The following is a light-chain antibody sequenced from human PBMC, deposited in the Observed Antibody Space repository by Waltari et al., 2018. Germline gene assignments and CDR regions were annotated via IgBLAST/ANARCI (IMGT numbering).Light chain of an antibody. V-gene: IGKV3-20*01. CDR3: QQSGSSPRT. CDR1: QSVDIRY. Sequence: EIVLTQSPGTLSLSPGDRATLSCRASQSVDIRYLAWYQQKPDQAPRLLIYGASSRATGIPDRFSGSGSGTDFTLTISRLEPEDFAVYYCQQSGSSPRTFGQGTKVEI. J-gene: IGKJ1*01. CDR2: GAS.